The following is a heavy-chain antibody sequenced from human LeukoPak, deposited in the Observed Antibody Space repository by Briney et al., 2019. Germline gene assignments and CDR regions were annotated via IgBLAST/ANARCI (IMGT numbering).Heavy chain of an antibody. D-gene: IGHD3-22*01. V-gene: IGHV4-4*07. CDR2: IYTSGST. Sequence: SETLSLTCTVSGGSISSYYWSWIRQPAGKGLEWIGRIYTSGSTNYNPSLKSRVTMSVDTSKNRFSLKLSSVTAADTAVYYCARGGYYDSSGYYPDWGQGTLVTVSS. CDR1: GGSISSYY. J-gene: IGHJ4*02. CDR3: ARGGYYDSSGYYPD.